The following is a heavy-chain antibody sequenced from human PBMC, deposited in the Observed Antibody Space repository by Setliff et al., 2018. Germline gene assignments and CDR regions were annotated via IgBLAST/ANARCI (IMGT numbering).Heavy chain of an antibody. CDR2: IYTSGTT. CDR1: GDSLNSGPYY. J-gene: IGHJ4*02. D-gene: IGHD1-1*01. V-gene: IGHV4-61*09. CDR3: ATTGTYRYFDY. Sequence: SETLSLTCTVSGDSLNSGPYYWTWVRQPAGKGLEWIGHIYTSGTTNYSPSLKGRVTISADMSKNQFSLRLNSVTASDTAVYYCATTGTYRYFDYWGQGTLVTVSS.